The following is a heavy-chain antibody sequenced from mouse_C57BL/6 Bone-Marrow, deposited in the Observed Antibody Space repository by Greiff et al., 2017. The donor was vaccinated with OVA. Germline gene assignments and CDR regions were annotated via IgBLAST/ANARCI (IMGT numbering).Heavy chain of an antibody. Sequence: VQRVESGPGLVAPSQSLSITCTVSGFSLPSYAISWVRQPPGKGLEWLGVIWPGGGPNYNSALTSRLSISKDNSQSQVFLKMNSLQTDDTARYYGARIGSSDSYWYFDVWGTGTTVTVSS. J-gene: IGHJ1*03. CDR1: GFSLPSYA. D-gene: IGHD1-1*01. CDR3: ARIGSSDSYWYFDV. CDR2: IWPGGGP. V-gene: IGHV2-9-1*01.